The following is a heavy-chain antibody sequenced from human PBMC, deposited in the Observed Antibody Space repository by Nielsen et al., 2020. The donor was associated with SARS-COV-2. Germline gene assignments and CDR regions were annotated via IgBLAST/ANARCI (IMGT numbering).Heavy chain of an antibody. J-gene: IGHJ3*02. CDR2: ISGSGGRT. CDR3: AKSHCSSTSCYFGADAFDI. D-gene: IGHD2-2*01. V-gene: IGHV3-23*01. CDR1: GFIFSSYA. Sequence: GESLKISCTASGFIFSSYAMSWVRQAPGKGLEWVSAISGSGGRTYYADSVKGRFTISRDKSKNTLYVLMNSLRAEDTAVYYCAKSHCSSTSCYFGADAFDIWGQGTMVTVSS.